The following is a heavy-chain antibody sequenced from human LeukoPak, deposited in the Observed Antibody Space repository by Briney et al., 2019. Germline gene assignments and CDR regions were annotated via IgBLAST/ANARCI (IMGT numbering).Heavy chain of an antibody. CDR1: GGSISSSSYY. V-gene: IGHV4-39*07. CDR3: AHKGGGLGSGSYLRLPFDI. D-gene: IGHD1-26*01. Sequence: SETLSLTCTVSGGSISSSSYYWGWIRQPPGKGLEWIGSIYYSGSTYYNPSLKSRVTISVDTSKNQFSLKLSSVTAADTAVYYCAHKGGGLGSGSYLRLPFDIWGQGTMVTVSS. J-gene: IGHJ3*02. CDR2: IYYSGST.